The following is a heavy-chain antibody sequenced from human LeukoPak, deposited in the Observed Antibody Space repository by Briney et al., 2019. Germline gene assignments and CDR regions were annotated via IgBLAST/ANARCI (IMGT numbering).Heavy chain of an antibody. V-gene: IGHV3-15*01. CDR1: GFTFSKAW. J-gene: IGHJ4*02. CDR3: TTVGYSSGWYNAY. Sequence: GGSLRLSCAASGFTFSKAWMSWVRQAPGKGLEWVGRIKGKSDGGTTDYAAPVKGRFTISRDDSKNTLFVQMNSLESEDTAVYYCTTVGYSSGWYNAYWGQGTLVTVTS. D-gene: IGHD6-19*01. CDR2: IKGKSDGGTT.